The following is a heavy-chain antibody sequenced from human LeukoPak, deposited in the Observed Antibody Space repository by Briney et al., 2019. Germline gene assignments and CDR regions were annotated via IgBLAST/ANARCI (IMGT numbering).Heavy chain of an antibody. CDR3: ARAPYCGGDCYPHYFDY. CDR1: GGTFSSYA. J-gene: IGHJ4*02. CDR2: IIPIFGTA. D-gene: IGHD2-21*02. V-gene: IGHV1-69*05. Sequence: ASVKVSCKASGGTFSSYAISWVRQAPGQGLEWMGGIIPIFGTANYALKFQGRVTITTDESTSTAYMELSSLRSEDTAVYYCARAPYCGGDCYPHYFDYWGQGTLVTVSS.